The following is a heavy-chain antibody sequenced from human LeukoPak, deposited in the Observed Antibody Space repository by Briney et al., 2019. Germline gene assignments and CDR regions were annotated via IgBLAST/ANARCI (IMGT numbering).Heavy chain of an antibody. V-gene: IGHV3-7*04. CDR2: IKQDGSEK. J-gene: IGHJ4*02. D-gene: IGHD1-26*01. Sequence: RGSLRLSCAASGFTFSNYLMTWVRQAPGKGLEWVANIKQDGSEKYYVDSVKGRFTISRDNAKNSLYLQMNSLRAEDTAVYYCARAGRFSRDYWGQGTLVTVSS. CDR3: ARAGRFSRDY. CDR1: GFTFSNYL.